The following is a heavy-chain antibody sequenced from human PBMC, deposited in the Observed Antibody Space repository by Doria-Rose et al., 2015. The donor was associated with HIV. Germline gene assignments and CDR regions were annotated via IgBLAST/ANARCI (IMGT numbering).Heavy chain of an antibody. CDR2: IFSYDER. CDR1: GVSLSSPGMG. V-gene: IGHV2-26*01. Sequence: SGPVLVKPTETLTLTCTVSGVSLSSPGMGVSWIRQPPGKALEWLANIFSYDERSYKTSLKSRLTISRCTSNSQVVLTMTDMDPVDTATYYCARIKSSRWYHKYYFDFWGQGTLVIVSA. J-gene: IGHJ4*02. CDR3: ARIKSSRWYHKYYFDF. D-gene: IGHD6-13*01.